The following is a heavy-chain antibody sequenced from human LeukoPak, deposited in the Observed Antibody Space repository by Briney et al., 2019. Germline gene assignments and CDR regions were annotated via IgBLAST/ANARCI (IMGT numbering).Heavy chain of an antibody. J-gene: IGHJ5*02. Sequence: GESLKISCQGSGRGVTYYWIGWVRQMPGKGLEWMGIIYLGDSDTRYSPSFQGQVTISADNSITTTYLQWSSLKASDTAMYYCARQGNYDSPPGNSWGQGTLVTV. V-gene: IGHV5-51*01. CDR1: GRGVTYYW. D-gene: IGHD3-22*01. CDR3: ARQGNYDSPPGNS. CDR2: IYLGDSDT.